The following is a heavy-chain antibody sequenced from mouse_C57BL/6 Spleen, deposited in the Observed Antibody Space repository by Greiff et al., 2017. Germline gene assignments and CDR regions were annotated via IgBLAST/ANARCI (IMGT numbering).Heavy chain of an antibody. Sequence: VHLVESGAELVKPGASVKISCKASGYAFSSYWMNWVKQRPGKGLEWIGQIYPGDGDTNYNGKFKGKATLTADKSSSTAYMQLSSLTSEDSAVYFCARSNYSNPRYFDYWGQGTTLTVSS. D-gene: IGHD2-5*01. CDR3: ARSNYSNPRYFDY. CDR1: GYAFSSYW. J-gene: IGHJ2*01. V-gene: IGHV1-80*01. CDR2: IYPGDGDT.